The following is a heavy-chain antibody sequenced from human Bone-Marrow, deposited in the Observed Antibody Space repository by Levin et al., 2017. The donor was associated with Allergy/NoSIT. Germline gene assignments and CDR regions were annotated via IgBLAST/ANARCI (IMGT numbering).Heavy chain of an antibody. D-gene: IGHD4-17*01. V-gene: IGHV4-39*01. CDR2: VYYSGDA. Sequence: PSETLSLTCTVSGGSIVSSGNYWDWIRQPPGKGLEWVGHVYYSGDAYYNPSLKSRVTISVDSSNNQFSLRLSSVTAADTAVYYCARLSDWDYGHNFWGQGTLVTVSS. CDR1: GGSIVSSGNY. CDR3: ARLSDWDYGHNF. J-gene: IGHJ4*02.